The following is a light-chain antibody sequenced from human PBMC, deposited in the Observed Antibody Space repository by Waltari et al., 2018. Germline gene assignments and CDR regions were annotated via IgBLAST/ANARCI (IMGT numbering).Light chain of an antibody. J-gene: IGKJ2*01. CDR1: DYNSSDNEHY. V-gene: IGKV4-1*01. Sequence: DYNSSDNEHYVRWYQQNPGQSPKLLSSCASTRGSGVPDRVSGSGSGTDFTLTISSLQAEDVAVYYCQQCYSFPYTFGQGTKLEIK. CDR2: CAS. CDR3: QQCYSFPYT.